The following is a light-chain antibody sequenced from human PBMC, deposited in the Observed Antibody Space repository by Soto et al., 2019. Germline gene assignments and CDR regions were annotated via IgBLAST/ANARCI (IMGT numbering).Light chain of an antibody. CDR1: SSDIGSYNY. CDR3: CSYAGAYTYV. V-gene: IGLV2-11*01. J-gene: IGLJ1*01. Sequence: QSVLTQPRAVSGSPGQSVTISCTGTSSDIGSYNYVSWYQQHPDKAPKLTIYDVTERPSGVPHRFSGSKSGNTASLTISGLQAEDEADYYCCSYAGAYTYVFGSGTKVTVL. CDR2: DVT.